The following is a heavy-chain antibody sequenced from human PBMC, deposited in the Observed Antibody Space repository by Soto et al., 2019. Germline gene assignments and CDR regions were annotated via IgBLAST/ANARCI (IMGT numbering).Heavy chain of an antibody. CDR1: GFTFSNYW. CDR2: INSDGGST. Sequence: HPGGSLRLSCAASGFTFSNYWMHWVRQVPGKGLVWVSRINSDGGSTTYADSVKGRFTISRDNAKNTLYLQMNSLRAEDTAVYYCARDPPLEWCKFDYWGPGTLVTVSS. D-gene: IGHD3-3*01. V-gene: IGHV3-74*01. J-gene: IGHJ4*02. CDR3: ARDPPLEWCKFDY.